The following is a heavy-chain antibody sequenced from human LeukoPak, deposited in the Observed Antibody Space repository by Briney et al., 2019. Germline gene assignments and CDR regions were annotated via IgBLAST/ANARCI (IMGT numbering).Heavy chain of an antibody. J-gene: IGHJ6*03. CDR2: LYYGGTS. V-gene: IGHV4-39*01. CDR3: ARPYSNYGGGYYMDV. D-gene: IGHD1-26*01. Sequence: SETLSLTCTVSGGSISSTTYYWGWIRQSPGKGLEWIGSLYYGGTSHYDPSLKSRVTISVDTSKNQFSLKLSSVTAADTAVYYCARPYSNYGGGYYMDVWGKGTTVTVSS. CDR1: GGSISSTTYY.